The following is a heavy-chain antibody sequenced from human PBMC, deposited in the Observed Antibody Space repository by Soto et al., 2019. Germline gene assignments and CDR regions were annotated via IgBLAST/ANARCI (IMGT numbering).Heavy chain of an antibody. CDR1: GFTFDDYA. CDR2: ISWNSGSI. CDR3: AKEKTRFGELLSHWFDP. J-gene: IGHJ5*02. D-gene: IGHD3-10*01. Sequence: GGSLRLSCAASGFTFDDYAMHWVRRAPGKGLEWVSGISWNSGSIGYANYVKGRFTISRDNAKNSLYLQMNSLRAEDTALYYWAKEKTRFGELLSHWFDPWGRGTLVTVPS. V-gene: IGHV3-9*01.